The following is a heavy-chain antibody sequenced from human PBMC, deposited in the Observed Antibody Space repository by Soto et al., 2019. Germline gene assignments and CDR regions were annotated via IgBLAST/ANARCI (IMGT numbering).Heavy chain of an antibody. J-gene: IGHJ3*02. D-gene: IGHD3-10*01. Sequence: QVQLQESGPGLVKPSQTLSLTCTVSGGSISSGGYYWSWIRQHPGKGLEWIGYIYYSGSTYYNPYLKSRVTISVDTSKNQFSLKLSAVTAADTAVYYCARDHAGVNAFDIWGQGTMVTVSS. CDR1: GGSISSGGYY. V-gene: IGHV4-31*03. CDR3: ARDHAGVNAFDI. CDR2: IYYSGST.